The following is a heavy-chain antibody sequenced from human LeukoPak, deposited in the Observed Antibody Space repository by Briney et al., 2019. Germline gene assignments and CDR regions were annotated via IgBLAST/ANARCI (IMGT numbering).Heavy chain of an antibody. CDR1: AYTFTNYV. D-gene: IGHD6-13*01. V-gene: IGHV1-18*01. CDR3: AKAGVAAPDFDYFDC. CDR2: ISAYDDNT. Sequence: APVKVSCKASAYTFTNYVISWVRQAPGQGLDWLGWISAYDDNTISAQRVQGRVTMTTDTSTTTAYMELRGLTSDDTAVYYCAKAGVAAPDFDYFDCWGQGTLVTVSS. J-gene: IGHJ4*02.